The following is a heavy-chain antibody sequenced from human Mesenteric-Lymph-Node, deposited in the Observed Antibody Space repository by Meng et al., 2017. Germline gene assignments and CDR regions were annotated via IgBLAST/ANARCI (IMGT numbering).Heavy chain of an antibody. CDR3: AKALGWGSSPDY. D-gene: IGHD2-21*01. V-gene: IGHV1-2*06. CDR2: INPNSGGT. CDR1: GYTFTAYY. Sequence: QVQLAQSGADVKKPGASVKVSCKASGYTFTAYYIHWVRQAPGQGLEWMGRINPNSGGTNFAQKFQGRVIMTRDTSISTAYMELSSLGFDDTAVYYCAKALGWGSSPDYWGHGILVTVSS. J-gene: IGHJ4*01.